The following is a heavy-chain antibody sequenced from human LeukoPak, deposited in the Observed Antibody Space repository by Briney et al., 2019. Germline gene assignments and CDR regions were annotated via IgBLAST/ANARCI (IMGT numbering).Heavy chain of an antibody. V-gene: IGHV4-38-2*02. CDR2: ISHSDSA. Sequence: MSSETLSLTCNVSGNSISSGYYWGWIRQPPGKGLEWIGSISHSDSACYNPSLKSRVTISVDTSKNQFSLRLTSVTAADTAVYYCARLRVQNYGGNWGFDYWGQGTLVTVSS. D-gene: IGHD4-23*01. CDR3: ARLRVQNYGGNWGFDY. CDR1: GNSISSGYY. J-gene: IGHJ4*02.